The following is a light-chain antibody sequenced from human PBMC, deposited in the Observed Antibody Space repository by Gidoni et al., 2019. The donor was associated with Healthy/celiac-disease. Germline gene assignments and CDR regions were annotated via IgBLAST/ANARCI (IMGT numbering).Light chain of an antibody. CDR1: SSISSW. CDR2: KAS. CDR3: QQYNSYSRT. J-gene: IGKJ1*01. Sequence: DIHMTQSPSTLSASVGDRVTITCRASSSISSWLAWYQQKPGKAPNLLIYKASSLESGVPSRFSGSGSGKEFTLTISSLQPDDFATYYCQQYNSYSRTFGQGTKVEIK. V-gene: IGKV1-5*03.